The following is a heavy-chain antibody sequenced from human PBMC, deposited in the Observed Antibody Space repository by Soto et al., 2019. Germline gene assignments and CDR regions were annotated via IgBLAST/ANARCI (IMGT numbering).Heavy chain of an antibody. Sequence: EVQLVESGGGLVQPGGSLRLSCATSGFSFSSYSINWVRQAPGKGLEWVSYIDNRGTTISYADSVKGRFTISGDTAKDSVYLQMNSLRVEDTAVYFCARDLDYSFDYWSQGTLVTVSS. J-gene: IGHJ4*02. CDR2: IDNRGTTI. CDR1: GFSFSSYS. CDR3: ARDLDYSFDY. D-gene: IGHD4-4*01. V-gene: IGHV3-48*01.